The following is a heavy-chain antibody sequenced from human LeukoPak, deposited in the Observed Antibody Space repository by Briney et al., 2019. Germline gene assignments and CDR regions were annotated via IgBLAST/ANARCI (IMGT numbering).Heavy chain of an antibody. CDR1: GYTLSDYS. D-gene: IGHD3-3*01. CDR3: AGFGVVIQDAFDI. Sequence: ASVKVSCKASGYTLSDYSLHWVRQAPGQGLEWMGRMRLNSGGTNLAQRFQGRVTMTRDTSINTAYMDLSSLRSDDTAVYYCAGFGVVIQDAFDIWGQGTLVTVSS. J-gene: IGHJ3*02. V-gene: IGHV1-2*06. CDR2: MRLNSGGT.